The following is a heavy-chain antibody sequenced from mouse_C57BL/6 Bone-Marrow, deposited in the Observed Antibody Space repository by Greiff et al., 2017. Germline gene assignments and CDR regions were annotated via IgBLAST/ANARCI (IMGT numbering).Heavy chain of an antibody. V-gene: IGHV14-2*01. D-gene: IGHD1-1*01. CDR1: GFNIKDYY. CDR2: IDPEDGET. Sequence: EVQLQQSGAELVKPGASVKLSCTASGFNIKDYYIHWVKQRTEQGLEWIGRIDPEDGETKYAPKFQDKATITADSSSNTAYLQLSSLTSKDTAVYYCTRSLFYYGTNCGGQGTTLTVSS. J-gene: IGHJ2*01. CDR3: TRSLFYYGTNC.